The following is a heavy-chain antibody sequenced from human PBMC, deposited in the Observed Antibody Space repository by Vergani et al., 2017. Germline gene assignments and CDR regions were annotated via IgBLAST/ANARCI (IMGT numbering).Heavy chain of an antibody. CDR2: IYHSGST. CDR1: GYSISSGYY. CDR3: ARDQAMGELSLGLDY. J-gene: IGHJ4*02. D-gene: IGHD3-16*02. Sequence: QVQLQESGPGLVKPSETLSLTCAVSGYSISSGYYWGWIRQPPGKGLEWIGSIYHSGSTYYNPSLKSRVTISGDTSKNQFSLKLSSVTAADTAVYYCARDQAMGELSLGLDYWGQGTLVTVSS. V-gene: IGHV4-38-2*02.